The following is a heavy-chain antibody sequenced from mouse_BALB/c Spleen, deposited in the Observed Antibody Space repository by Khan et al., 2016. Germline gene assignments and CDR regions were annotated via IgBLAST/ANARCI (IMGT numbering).Heavy chain of an antibody. V-gene: IGHV3-2*02. D-gene: IGHD1-1*01. CDR2: ISYSGST. J-gene: IGHJ3*01. CDR3: ARVYYGSSFFDY. Sequence: EVQLVESGPGLVKPSQSLSLTCTVTGYSLTSDYAWNWIRQFPGNKLEWMGYISYSGSTSYNPSLKSRISITRDTSKNQFFLQLTSVTTEDTATYXCARVYYGSSFFDYWGQGTLVTVSA. CDR1: GYSLTSDYA.